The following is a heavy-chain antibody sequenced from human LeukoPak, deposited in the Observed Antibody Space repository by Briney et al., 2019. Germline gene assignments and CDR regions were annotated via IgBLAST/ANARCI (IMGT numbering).Heavy chain of an antibody. V-gene: IGHV5-51*01. D-gene: IGHD3-22*01. CDR2: IYPGDSDT. CDR1: GYSFTSYW. CDR3: ARYYYDSSGYYYKLWPHFDY. Sequence: GESLKISCKGSGYSFTSYWIGWVRQMPGKGLEWMGIIYPGDSDTRYSPSFQGQVTISADKSISTAYLQWSSLKASDTAMYYCARYYYDSSGYYYKLWPHFDYWGQGTLVTVSS. J-gene: IGHJ4*02.